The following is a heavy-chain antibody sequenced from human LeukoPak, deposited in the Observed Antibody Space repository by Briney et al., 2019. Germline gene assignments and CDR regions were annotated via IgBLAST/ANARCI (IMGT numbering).Heavy chain of an antibody. V-gene: IGHV4-39*01. CDR2: IYYSGST. D-gene: IGHD2-15*01. CDR3: ARLPTYCSGGSCYNGINWFDP. J-gene: IGHJ5*02. Sequence: SETLSLTCTVSGGSISSSSYYWGWIRQPPGKGPEWIGSIYYSGSTYYNPSLKSRVTIFVDTSKNQFSLKLTSVTAADTAMYYCARLPTYCSGGSCYNGINWFDPWGQGTLVTVSS. CDR1: GGSISSSSYY.